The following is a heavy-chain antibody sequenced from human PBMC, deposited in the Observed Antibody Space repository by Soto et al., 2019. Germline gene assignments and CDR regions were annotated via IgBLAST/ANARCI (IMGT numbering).Heavy chain of an antibody. CDR2: IFHSGST. CDR3: ARGGIAGHRFDP. D-gene: IGHD3-10*01. V-gene: IGHV4-31*03. Sequence: QVQLQESGPGLLKPSQTLSLTCNVSGGYINSGGFYWSWIRQHPGKGLEWIGYIFHSGSTLYNPSLNSRVTLSAVTSKIQLSLNQRSVTVADTAVYYCARGGIAGHRFDPWGQGTLVTVSS. J-gene: IGHJ5*02. CDR1: GGYINSGGFY.